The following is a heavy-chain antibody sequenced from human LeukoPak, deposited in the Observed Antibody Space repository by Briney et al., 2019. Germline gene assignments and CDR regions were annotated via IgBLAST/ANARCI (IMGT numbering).Heavy chain of an antibody. J-gene: IGHJ3*02. CDR1: GFTFSSYA. V-gene: IGHV3-23*01. Sequence: GGSLRLSCAASGFTFSSYAMSWVRQAPGKGLEWVSSISGTSTYYADSVKGRFTITRDNAKNSLYLQMNRLRAEDTAVYYCARDLSGYDFGAFDIWGQGTMVTVSS. CDR2: ISGTST. CDR3: ARDLSGYDFGAFDI. D-gene: IGHD5-12*01.